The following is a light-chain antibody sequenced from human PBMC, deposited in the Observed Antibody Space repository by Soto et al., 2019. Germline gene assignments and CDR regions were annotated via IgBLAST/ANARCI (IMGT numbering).Light chain of an antibody. Sequence: EIVLTQSPGTLSLSPGERATLSCRATQTISSNYLAWYQQKPGQAPKLLIHGASTRATDIPARFSGSGSVTEFALTISRLEPEDFAVYYCQQYGNSPWTFGQGTKVDIK. J-gene: IGKJ1*01. CDR2: GAS. CDR3: QQYGNSPWT. V-gene: IGKV3-20*01. CDR1: QTISSNY.